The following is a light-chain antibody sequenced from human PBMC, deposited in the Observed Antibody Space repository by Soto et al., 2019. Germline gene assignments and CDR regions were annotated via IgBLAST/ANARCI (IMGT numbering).Light chain of an antibody. Sequence: QSVLIQPPSASGTPGQRVTISCSGSGSRIGSNTVNWYRQLPGTAPKLLLYGNNQRPSGVPDRFSGSKSVTSASLAISGLQSEAEADYYCAAWDGSLNNVLFGGGTKVTVL. J-gene: IGLJ2*01. CDR3: AAWDGSLNNVL. V-gene: IGLV1-44*01. CDR1: GSRIGSNT. CDR2: GNN.